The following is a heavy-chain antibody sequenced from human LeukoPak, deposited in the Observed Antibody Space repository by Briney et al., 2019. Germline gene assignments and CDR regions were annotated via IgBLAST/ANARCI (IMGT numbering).Heavy chain of an antibody. J-gene: IGHJ4*02. CDR3: AKARGTTGWLPYFDY. CDR2: VNDGGDNT. V-gene: IGHV3-23*01. Sequence: GGSLRLSCAASGFTFSSCWMSWVRQAPGKGLEWVSSVNDGGDNTYYADYLRGRFTVSRDNSRNTLWLQMNSLRAEDTAIYYCAKARGTTGWLPYFDYWGQGALVTVSS. CDR1: GFTFSSCW. D-gene: IGHD6-19*01.